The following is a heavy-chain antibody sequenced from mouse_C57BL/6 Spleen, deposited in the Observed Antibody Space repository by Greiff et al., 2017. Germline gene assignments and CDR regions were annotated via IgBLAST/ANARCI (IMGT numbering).Heavy chain of an antibody. CDR2: IWSGGST. D-gene: IGHD2-4*01. CDR1: GFSLTSYG. CDR3: ARNGYDYDFDY. V-gene: IGHV2-2*01. J-gene: IGHJ2*01. Sequence: VQLQQSGPGLVQPSQCLSITCTVSGFSLTSYGVHWVRQSPGKGLEWLGVIWSGGSTDYNAAFISRLTIINDNSKNQVFFRMNSLQAEDHAIYYCARNGYDYDFDYWGQGTTLTVSS.